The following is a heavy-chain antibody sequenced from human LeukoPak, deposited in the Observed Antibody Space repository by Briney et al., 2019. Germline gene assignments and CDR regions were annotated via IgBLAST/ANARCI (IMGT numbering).Heavy chain of an antibody. CDR2: ISGSGGST. D-gene: IGHD3-9*01. V-gene: IGHV3-23*01. CDR3: ARTIKSSPGAFDI. Sequence: PGGSLRLSCAASGFTFSSYAMSWVRQAPGKGLEWVSAISGSGGSTYYADSVKGRFTISRDNSKNTLYLQMNSLRAEDTAVYYCARTIKSSPGAFDIWGQGTMVTVSS. CDR1: GFTFSSYA. J-gene: IGHJ3*02.